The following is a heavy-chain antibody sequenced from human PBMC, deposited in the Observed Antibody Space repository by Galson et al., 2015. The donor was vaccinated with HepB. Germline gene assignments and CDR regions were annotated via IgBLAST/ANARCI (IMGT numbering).Heavy chain of an antibody. J-gene: IGHJ4*02. CDR3: ARVNSGYEPDY. D-gene: IGHD5-12*01. CDR1: GFTFSDYY. Sequence: SLRLSCAASGFTFSDYYMSWIRQAPGKGLEWVSYISSSSSYTNYADSVKGRFTISGDNAKNSLYLQMNSLRAEDMAVYYCARVNSGYEPDYWGQGTLVTVSS. CDR2: ISSSSSYT. V-gene: IGHV3-11*06.